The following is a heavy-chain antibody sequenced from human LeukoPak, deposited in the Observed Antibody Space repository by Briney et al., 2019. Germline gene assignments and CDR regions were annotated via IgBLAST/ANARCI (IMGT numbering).Heavy chain of an antibody. J-gene: IGHJ4*02. CDR1: GFTFSNYG. CDR3: AKLDCSGGSCYSEVDY. CDR2: IRYDGRNK. Sequence: GGSLRLSCAASGFTFSNYGLHWVGQAQGHGLECGAFIRYDGRNKYYAHSAKGRFTISRDNSKHTLYLQMNSLRTEDTAVYYCAKLDCSGGSCYSEVDYWGQGTVVTVSS. V-gene: IGHV3-30*02. D-gene: IGHD2-15*01.